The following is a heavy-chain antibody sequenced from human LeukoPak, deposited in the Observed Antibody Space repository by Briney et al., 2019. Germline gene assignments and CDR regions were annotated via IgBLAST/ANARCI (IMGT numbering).Heavy chain of an antibody. V-gene: IGHV3-21*01. J-gene: IGHJ4*02. CDR2: ISSSSSYI. Sequence: GGSLRLSCAASGFIFSSYSMNWVRQAPGKGLEWVSSISSSSSYIYYADSLKGRFTISRDNAKNSLYLQMNSQRAEDTAVYYCARANYCSGGSCSTFDYWGQGTLVTVSS. D-gene: IGHD2-15*01. CDR3: ARANYCSGGSCSTFDY. CDR1: GFIFSSYS.